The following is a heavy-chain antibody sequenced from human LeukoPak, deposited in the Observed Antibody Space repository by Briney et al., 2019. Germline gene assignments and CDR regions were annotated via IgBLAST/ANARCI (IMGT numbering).Heavy chain of an antibody. D-gene: IGHD2-2*01. V-gene: IGHV1-46*01. Sequence: ASVKVSCKASGYTFTSYYMHWVRQAPGQGLEWMGIINPSGGSTSYAQKFQGRVTMTRDTSTSTVYMELSSLRSEDTAVYYCARIIGYCSSTSCNGLGFGYWGQGTLVTVSS. J-gene: IGHJ4*02. CDR2: INPSGGST. CDR1: GYTFTSYY. CDR3: ARIIGYCSSTSCNGLGFGY.